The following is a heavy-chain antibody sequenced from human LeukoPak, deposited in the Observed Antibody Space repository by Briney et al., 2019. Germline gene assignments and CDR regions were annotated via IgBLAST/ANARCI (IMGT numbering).Heavy chain of an antibody. CDR3: ARVLNVPKLIDS. CDR1: GSSITNTYY. Sequence: SETLSLACTVSGSSITNTYYWAWFRQPPGKGLEWIATVFQLQTVRTFSNPSLESRVTLSLDTSQNQFSLNLTSVTAADTALFFCARVLNVPKLIDSWGQGTLVTVSS. CDR2: VFQLQTVRT. D-gene: IGHD3-16*01. J-gene: IGHJ4*02. V-gene: IGHV4-38-2*02.